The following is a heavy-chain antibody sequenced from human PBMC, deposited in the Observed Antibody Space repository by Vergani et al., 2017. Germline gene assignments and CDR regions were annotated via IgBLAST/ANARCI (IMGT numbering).Heavy chain of an antibody. D-gene: IGHD3-10*01. CDR2: IYYSGST. V-gene: IGHV4-39*07. Sequence: QLQLQESGPGLVKPSETLSLTCTVSGGSISSSSYYWGWIRQPPGKGLEWIGSIYYSGSTYYNPSLKSRVTISVDTSKNQFSLKLSAVTAADTAVYYCAMYPRGLLWFGELLNGMDVWGQGTTVTVSS. J-gene: IGHJ6*02. CDR3: AMYPRGLLWFGELLNGMDV. CDR1: GGSISSSSYY.